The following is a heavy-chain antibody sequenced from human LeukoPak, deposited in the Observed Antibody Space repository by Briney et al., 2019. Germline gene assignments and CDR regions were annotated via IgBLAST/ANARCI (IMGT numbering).Heavy chain of an antibody. CDR2: ISSAGTT. D-gene: IGHD3-16*01. CDR1: GFTVSSSY. CDR3: ARGRFGLSLDY. Sequence: GGSLRLSCAASGFTVSSSYMSWVRQAPGKGLEWVSIISSAGTTYYADSVKGRFTISRDNSKNTLYLQMNSLRVDDTAVYYCARGRFGLSLDYWGQGTLVTVSS. V-gene: IGHV3-66*01. J-gene: IGHJ4*02.